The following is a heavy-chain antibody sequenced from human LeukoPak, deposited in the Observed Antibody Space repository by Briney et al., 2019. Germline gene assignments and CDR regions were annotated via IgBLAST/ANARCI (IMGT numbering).Heavy chain of an antibody. V-gene: IGHV4-34*01. CDR2: IHNSGTT. J-gene: IGHJ4*02. D-gene: IGHD3-10*01. CDR3: ARRYYYNLGSFPFDF. Sequence: SETLSLTCAVSGGPFSGYFWSWIRQSSGKGLEWIGEIHNSGTTNYNPSLNSRVTTSEDTSKNQFYLNLSPVTAADTAVYYCARRYYYNLGSFPFDFWGQGTLVTVSS. CDR1: GGPFSGYF.